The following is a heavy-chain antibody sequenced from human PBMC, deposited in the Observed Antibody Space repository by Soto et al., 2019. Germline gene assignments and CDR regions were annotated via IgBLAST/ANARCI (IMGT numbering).Heavy chain of an antibody. CDR2: INDRGST. CDR3: ARAPRWVQPTLDY. CDR1: GGSFSGYF. Sequence: QVQLQQWGAGLLKPSETLSLTCAVYGGSFSGYFWNWIRQPPGKGLEWIGEINDRGSTNYSPSLKSRVTISGDTSKNQFSLKLSSVTAADTAVYYCARAPRWVQPTLDYWGQGTLVTVSS. J-gene: IGHJ4*02. V-gene: IGHV4-34*01. D-gene: IGHD5-18*01.